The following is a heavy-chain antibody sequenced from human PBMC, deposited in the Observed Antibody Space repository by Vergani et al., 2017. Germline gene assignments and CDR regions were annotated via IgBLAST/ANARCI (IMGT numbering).Heavy chain of an antibody. V-gene: IGHV4-34*01. D-gene: IGHD3-3*01. CDR1: GGSFSGYY. J-gene: IGHJ5*02. Sequence: QVQLQQWGAGLLKPSETLSLTCAVYGGSFSGYYWSWIRQPPGKGLEWIGEINHSGSTNYNPSLKSRVTISVDTSKNQFSLKLSSVTAADTAAYYCARESVITIFGVVPAYNWFDPWGQGTLVTVSS. CDR3: ARESVITIFGVVPAYNWFDP. CDR2: INHSGST.